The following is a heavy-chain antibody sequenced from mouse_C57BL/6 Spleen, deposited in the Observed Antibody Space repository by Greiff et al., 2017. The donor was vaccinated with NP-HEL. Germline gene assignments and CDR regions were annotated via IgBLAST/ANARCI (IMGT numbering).Heavy chain of an antibody. CDR1: GYTFTDYY. D-gene: IGHD1-1*01. CDR2: INPNNGGT. CDR3: ARWTTVVASHWYFDV. V-gene: IGHV1-26*01. Sequence: EVQLQQSGPELVKPGASVKISCKASGYTFTDYYMNWVKQSHGKSLEWIGDINPNNGGTSYNQKFKGKATLTVDKSSSTAYMELRSLTSEDSAVYYCARWTTVVASHWYFDVWGTGTTVTVSS. J-gene: IGHJ1*03.